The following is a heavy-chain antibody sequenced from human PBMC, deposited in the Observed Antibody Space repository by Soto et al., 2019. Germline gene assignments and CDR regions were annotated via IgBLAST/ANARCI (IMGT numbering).Heavy chain of an antibody. V-gene: IGHV1-69*12. J-gene: IGHJ4*02. CDR2: IIPSFGAT. Sequence: QVQLVQSGAEVRKPGSSVKVSCKASGGTYSNYALSWVRQAPGQGLEWVGGIIPSFGATHYAQKFQGRVTITADESTSTAYLELSSLRSEDTAVYYCARERPLEVTVRLFDYWGQGTLVTVSS. CDR1: GGTYSNYA. CDR3: ARERPLEVTVRLFDY. D-gene: IGHD3-10*02.